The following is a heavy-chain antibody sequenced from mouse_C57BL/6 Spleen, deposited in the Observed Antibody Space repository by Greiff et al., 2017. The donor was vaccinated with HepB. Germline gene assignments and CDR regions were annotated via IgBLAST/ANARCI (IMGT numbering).Heavy chain of an antibody. V-gene: IGHV1-50*01. CDR3: ARRENYSNDYAMDY. CDR2: IDPSDSYT. D-gene: IGHD2-5*01. Sequence: QVQLKQPGAELVKPGASVKLSCKASGYTFTSYWMQWVKQRPGQGLEWIGEIDPSDSYTNYNQKFKGKATLTVDTSSSTAYMQLSSLTSEDSAVYYCARRENYSNDYAMDYWGQGTSVTVSS. CDR1: GYTFTSYW. J-gene: IGHJ4*01.